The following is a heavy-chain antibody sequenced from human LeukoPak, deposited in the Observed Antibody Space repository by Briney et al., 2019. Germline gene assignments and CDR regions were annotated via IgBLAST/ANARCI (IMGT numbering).Heavy chain of an antibody. V-gene: IGHV4-39*01. CDR3: TRQLGTATTSVVDY. CDR2: IYSSGTT. CDR1: GVSVNSGDYY. Sequence: SETLSLTCTVSGVSVNSGDYYWGWIRQSPGKSLEGIGNIYSSGTTYYNPSLKSRVIISMDTSRNQFSLNLSSVTAADTAVYFCTRQLGTATTSVVDYWGRATLVTVSS. D-gene: IGHD1-7*01. J-gene: IGHJ4*02.